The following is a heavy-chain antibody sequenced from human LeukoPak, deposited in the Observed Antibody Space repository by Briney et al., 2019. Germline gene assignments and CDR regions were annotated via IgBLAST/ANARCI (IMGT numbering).Heavy chain of an antibody. D-gene: IGHD4-17*01. CDR2: ISGSGSIT. J-gene: IGHJ4*02. V-gene: IGHV3-23*01. Sequence: GGSLRLSCSASGFTFSGYSMGRVRQAPGKGLQWVSSISGSGSITYYIDSVEGRFTISRDNSKNTMYLQMNSLRAEDTAVYYCARGRGGDYVPSRFDYWGQGTLVTVSS. CDR3: ARGRGGDYVPSRFDY. CDR1: GFTFSGYS.